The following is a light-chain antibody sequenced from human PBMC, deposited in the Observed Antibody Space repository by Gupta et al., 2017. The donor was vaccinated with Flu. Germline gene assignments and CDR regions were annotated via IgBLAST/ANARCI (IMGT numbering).Light chain of an antibody. J-gene: IGKJ4*01. CDR2: DAS. CDR3: QQRSNWHT. CDR1: QSVSSY. V-gene: IGKV3-11*01. Sequence: ELVLTQSPATLSLSPGERATLSCRASQSVSSYLAWYQQKPGQAPRLLIYDASNRATGIPDRFSGSGSGTDFTLTSSSLETEDFAVYYRQQRSNWHTFGGGTKVEIK.